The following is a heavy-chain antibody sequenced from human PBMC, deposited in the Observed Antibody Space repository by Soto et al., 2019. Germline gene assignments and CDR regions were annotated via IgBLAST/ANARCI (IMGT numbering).Heavy chain of an antibody. CDR2: VYHTGRT. CDR1: GGSFKSGSYS. Sequence: QVQLPESGPGLVKPSEPLSLTCTVSGGSFKSGSYSWSWIRQPPGKGLEWIGYVYHTGRTSYNPSLKSRVAISMDTAKNQCSLNLDSVTAADTAVYFGARDCAYVDSWGQGTLGTVSS. J-gene: IGHJ4*02. D-gene: IGHD2-21*01. V-gene: IGHV4-61*01. CDR3: ARDCAYVDS.